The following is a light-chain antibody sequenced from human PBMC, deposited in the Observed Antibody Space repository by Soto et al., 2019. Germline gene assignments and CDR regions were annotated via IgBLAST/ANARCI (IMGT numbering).Light chain of an antibody. CDR3: QQYYSDPS. Sequence: DIQMTQSPSTLSASVGDRVTITCRASQSISSWLAWYQQKPGKAPKLLIYDASSLESGVPSRFSGSGSGTEFTLTISSLQPEDVAVYYCQQYYSDPSFGGGTKVEMK. CDR1: QSISSW. J-gene: IGKJ4*01. V-gene: IGKV1-5*01. CDR2: DAS.